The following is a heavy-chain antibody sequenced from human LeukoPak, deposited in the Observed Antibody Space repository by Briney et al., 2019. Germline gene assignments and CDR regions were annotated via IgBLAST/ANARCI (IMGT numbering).Heavy chain of an antibody. J-gene: IGHJ4*02. CDR3: AKDATPGNSVYDHFDY. D-gene: IGHD5/OR15-5a*01. CDR1: GFTFRVHA. V-gene: IGHV3-23*01. Sequence: GGSLRLSCAASGFTFRVHAMSWVRQAPGKGLEWVSTIGSGDDLHYADSVKGRFTVSRDDPQNTLYLQMNSLRAEDAAIYYCAKDATPGNSVYDHFDYWGQGTLVTVSS. CDR2: IGSGDDL.